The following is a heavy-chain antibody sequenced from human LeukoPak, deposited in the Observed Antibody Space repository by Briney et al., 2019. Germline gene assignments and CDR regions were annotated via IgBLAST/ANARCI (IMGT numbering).Heavy chain of an antibody. CDR2: IIPIFGTA. CDR1: GGTFSSYA. V-gene: IGHV1-69*13. CDR3: ARGRGYCSGGSCYSRWFDP. J-gene: IGHJ5*02. D-gene: IGHD2-15*01. Sequence: SVKVSCKASGGTFSSYAISWVRQAPGQGLEWMGGIIPIFGTANYAQKFQGRVTITVDESTSTAYMELSSLRSEDTAVYYCARGRGYCSGGSCYSRWFDPWGQGTLVTVSS.